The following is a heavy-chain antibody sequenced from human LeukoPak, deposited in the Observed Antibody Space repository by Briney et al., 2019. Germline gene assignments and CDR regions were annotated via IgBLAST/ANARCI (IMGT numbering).Heavy chain of an antibody. CDR1: GFTFSSYS. V-gene: IGHV3-48*01. CDR2: ISSSSSTI. CDR3: ARDPYGSGTPV. J-gene: IGHJ6*02. D-gene: IGHD3-10*01. Sequence: PGGSLRLSCAASGFTFSSYSMNWVRQAPGKGLEWVSYISSSSSTIYYADSVKGRFTISRDNAKNPLYLQMNGLRAEDTAVYYCARDPYGSGTPVWGQGTTVTVSS.